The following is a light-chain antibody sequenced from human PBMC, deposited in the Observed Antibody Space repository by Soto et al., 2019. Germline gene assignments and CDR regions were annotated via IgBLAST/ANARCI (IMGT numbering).Light chain of an antibody. CDR1: QSIRNY. J-gene: IGKJ4*01. Sequence: EIVLTQSPATLSLSPGERATLSCRASQSIRNYLAWYQQKPGQAPRLLIYDVSNRATGIPARFSGSGSGTDFTLSISSLEPEDVAVYYCQQRSDWPLTFGGGTKVEIK. V-gene: IGKV3-11*01. CDR2: DVS. CDR3: QQRSDWPLT.